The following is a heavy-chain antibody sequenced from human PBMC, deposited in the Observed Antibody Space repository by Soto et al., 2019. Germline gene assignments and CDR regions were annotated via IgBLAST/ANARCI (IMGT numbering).Heavy chain of an antibody. J-gene: IGHJ2*01. Sequence: EVQVLESGGGLVQPGGSLRLSCAASGFSFSRYAMTWVRQAPGKGLEWVSAISGNDDSTFYGEPVKGRFTVSRDDSKNTLYLQMNSLRAEDTGVYYCAKVWLDYWYFDVWGRGTLVTVSS. V-gene: IGHV3-23*01. CDR2: ISGNDDST. CDR3: AKVWLDYWYFDV. CDR1: GFSFSRYA. D-gene: IGHD6-19*01.